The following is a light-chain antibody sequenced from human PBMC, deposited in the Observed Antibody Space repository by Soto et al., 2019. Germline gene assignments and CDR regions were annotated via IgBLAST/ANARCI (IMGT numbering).Light chain of an antibody. CDR2: DVT. V-gene: IGLV2-14*03. CDR3: SSYTRDKTVL. Sequence: QSALTQPASVSGSPGQSITISCTGGSTDVGGYNYVSWHQQHPGKAPKLMIFDVTKRPSGVSNRFSGSKSGDTASLTISGLQAEDEADYYCSSYTRDKTVLFGGGTKLTVL. J-gene: IGLJ2*01. CDR1: STDVGGYNY.